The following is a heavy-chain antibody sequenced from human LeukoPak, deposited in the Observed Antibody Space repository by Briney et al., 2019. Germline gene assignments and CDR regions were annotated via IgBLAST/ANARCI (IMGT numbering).Heavy chain of an antibody. V-gene: IGHV3-15*01. CDR1: GFTFSQDW. CDR2: IRNQLDGGTA. CDR3: TKLNARDASDF. Sequence: GSLRLSCAASGFTFSQDWMSWVRQAPGKGLEWVGRIRNQLDGGTADYAAPVKGRITISRDDSTNTLYLQMNSLKTEDTGLYYCTKLNARDASDFWGQGTMVTVSS. J-gene: IGHJ3*01. D-gene: IGHD1-7*01.